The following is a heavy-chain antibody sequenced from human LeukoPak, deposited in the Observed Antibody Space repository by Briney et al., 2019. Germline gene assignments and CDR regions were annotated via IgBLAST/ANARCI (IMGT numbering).Heavy chain of an antibody. CDR1: GFTFSSYA. V-gene: IGHV3-23*01. Sequence: PGGSLRLSCAASGFTFSSYAMSWVRQAPGKGLEWVSTISNSDGNTYYADSVKGRFTISRDNYKNTLYLQMNSLTAEDTAIYYCAKATGTLGNWGQGTLVTVSS. CDR2: ISNSDGNT. J-gene: IGHJ4*02. CDR3: AKATGTLGN. D-gene: IGHD1-1*01.